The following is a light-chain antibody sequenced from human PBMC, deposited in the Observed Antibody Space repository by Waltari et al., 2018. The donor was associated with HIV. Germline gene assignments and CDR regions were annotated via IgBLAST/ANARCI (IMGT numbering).Light chain of an antibody. CDR3: SSLTLTHSVL. Sequence: QSALAQPTSVAGSPGQSITISCPGRIRDIGLYDFVSWYQQYPDNAPRLLIYGVSSRPSGISDRFSAFKSGNTATLTISGLQAEDEADYYCSSLTLTHSVLFGGGTRLTVL. CDR2: GVS. V-gene: IGLV2-14*03. CDR1: IRDIGLYDF. J-gene: IGLJ3*02.